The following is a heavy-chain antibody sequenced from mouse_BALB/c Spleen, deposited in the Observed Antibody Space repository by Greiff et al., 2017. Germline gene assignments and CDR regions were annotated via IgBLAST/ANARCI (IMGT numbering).Heavy chain of an antibody. V-gene: IGHV14-4*02. D-gene: IGHD2-2*01. CDR1: GFNIKDYY. J-gene: IGHJ3*01. Sequence: EVQLQQSGAELVRPGASVKLSCTASGFNIKDYYMHWVKQRPEQGLEWIGWIDPDNGDTEYAPKFQGKATMTADTSSNTAYLQLSSLTTEDTAVYYCNAVYGYDGAWFAYWGQGTLVTVSA. CDR2: IDPDNGDT. CDR3: NAVYGYDGAWFAY.